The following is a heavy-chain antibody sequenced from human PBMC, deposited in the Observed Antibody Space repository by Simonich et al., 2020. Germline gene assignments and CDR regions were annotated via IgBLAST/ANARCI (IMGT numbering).Heavy chain of an antibody. V-gene: IGHV3-7*01. Sequence: EVQLVESGGGLVQPGGSLRLSCAASGFTFGSYWMSWVRQAPGKGLEWVANIKQDGSGKYYVDSVKGRFTISRDNAKNSLYLQMNSLRAEDTAVYYCASDGLGTAYYYYMDVWGKGTTVTVSS. CDR3: ASDGLGTAYYYYMDV. CDR2: IKQDGSGK. D-gene: IGHD7-27*01. J-gene: IGHJ6*03. CDR1: GFTFGSYW.